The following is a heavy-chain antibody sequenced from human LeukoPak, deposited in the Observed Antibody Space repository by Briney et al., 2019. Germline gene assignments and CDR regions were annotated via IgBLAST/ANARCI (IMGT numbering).Heavy chain of an antibody. CDR1: GGSISSYY. CDR2: IYYSGST. V-gene: IGHV4-59*12. CDR3: AREDGDYGNDY. Sequence: SETLSLTCTVSGGSISSYYWSWIRQPPGKGLEWIGYIYYSGSTNYNPSLKSRVSIAVDTSKNQFSLKLISVTAADTAVYYCAREDGDYGNDYWGQGTLVTVSS. J-gene: IGHJ4*02. D-gene: IGHD4-17*01.